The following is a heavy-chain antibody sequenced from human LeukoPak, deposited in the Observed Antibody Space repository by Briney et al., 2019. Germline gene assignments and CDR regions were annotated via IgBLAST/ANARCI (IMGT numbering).Heavy chain of an antibody. Sequence: SETLSLTCAVYGGSFSGYYWSWIRQPPGKGLEWMGSIYNSGSTNNNPSLKSRLTISVDTSKNQFSLKLSSVTAADTAVYYCARHGGSWTFDYWGQGTLVTVSS. CDR3: ARHGGSWTFDY. CDR1: GGSFSGYY. D-gene: IGHD6-13*01. V-gene: IGHV4-59*08. J-gene: IGHJ4*02. CDR2: IYNSGST.